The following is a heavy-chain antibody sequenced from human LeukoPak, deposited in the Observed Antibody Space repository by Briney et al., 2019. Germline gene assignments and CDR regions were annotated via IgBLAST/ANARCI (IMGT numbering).Heavy chain of an antibody. CDR2: ITGGGDAT. D-gene: IGHD3-10*01. V-gene: IGHV3-23*01. CDR3: AKAGTPGIPFDY. CDR1: GFTFSSSA. Sequence: GGSLRLSCAASGFTFSSSAMSWVRQAPGKGLEWVPTITGGGDATDYAASVKGRFTVSRDNSKNTLYLQMNSLRAEDTAVYYCAKAGTPGIPFDYWGQGTLVTVSS. J-gene: IGHJ4*02.